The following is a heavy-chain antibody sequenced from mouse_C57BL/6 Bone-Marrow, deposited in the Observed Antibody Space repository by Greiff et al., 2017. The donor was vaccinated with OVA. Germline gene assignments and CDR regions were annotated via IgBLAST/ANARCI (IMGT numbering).Heavy chain of an antibody. CDR2: IDPSDSYT. J-gene: IGHJ2*01. D-gene: IGHD3-2*02. CDR1: GYTFTSYW. CDR3: ARQLRPYYFDY. V-gene: IGHV1-59*01. Sequence: QVQLQQPGAELVRPGTSVKLSCKASGYTFTSYWMHWVKQRPGQGLEWIGVIDPSDSYTNYNQKFKGKATLTVDSSSSTAYMQLSSLTSEDSAVYYCARQLRPYYFDYWGQGTTLTVS.